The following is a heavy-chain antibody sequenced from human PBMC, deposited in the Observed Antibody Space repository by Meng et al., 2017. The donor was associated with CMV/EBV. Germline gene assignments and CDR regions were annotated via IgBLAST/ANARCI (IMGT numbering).Heavy chain of an antibody. CDR3: ARDRCGGDCYSGAFDY. CDR1: GFTFSDYY. CDR2: ISSSGSTI. J-gene: IGHJ4*02. V-gene: IGHV3-11*01. Sequence: GFTFSDYYMSWNRQAPGKGLEWVSYISSSGSTIYYADSVKGRFTISRDNAKNSLYLQMNSLRAEDTAVYYCARDRCGGDCYSGAFDYWGQGTLVTVSS. D-gene: IGHD2-21*01.